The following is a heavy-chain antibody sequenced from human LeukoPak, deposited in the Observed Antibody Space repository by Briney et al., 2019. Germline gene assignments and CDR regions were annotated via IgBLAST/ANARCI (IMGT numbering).Heavy chain of an antibody. D-gene: IGHD2-8*02. J-gene: IGHJ4*02. CDR1: GFTSDDYA. CDR3: TKGRGGCTAYCFDY. Sequence: GRSLRLSCAASGFTSDDYAMHWVRQAPGRGLEWVSGISWNSGSIGYADSVKGRITISRDDAKNSLYLQMNSLRAEDTAFYYCTKGRGGCTAYCFDYWGQGILVTVSP. V-gene: IGHV3-9*02. CDR2: ISWNSGSI.